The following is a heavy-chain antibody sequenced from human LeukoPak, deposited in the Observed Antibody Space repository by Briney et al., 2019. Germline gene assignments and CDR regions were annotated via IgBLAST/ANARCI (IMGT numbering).Heavy chain of an antibody. V-gene: IGHV3-11*01. D-gene: IGHD6-13*01. CDR3: ARDRSSSSWYRRFDP. Sequence: PGGSLRLSCAASGSTFSDYYMSWIRQAPGKGLEWVSYISSSGSTIYYADSVKGRFTISRDNAKNSLYLQMNSLRAEDTAVYYCARDRSSSSWYRRFDPWGQGTLATVSS. CDR2: ISSSGSTI. CDR1: GSTFSDYY. J-gene: IGHJ5*02.